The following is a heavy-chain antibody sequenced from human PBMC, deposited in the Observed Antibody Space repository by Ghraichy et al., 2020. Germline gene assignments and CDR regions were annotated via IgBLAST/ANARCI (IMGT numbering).Heavy chain of an antibody. Sequence: SVKVSCKASGFTFPSSAVQWVRLARGQRLEWIGWIVVGSGNTNYAQMFQERVTITRDMSTSTAYMELSSLRSEDTAVYYCAASPTEVTPDYWGQGTLVTVSS. V-gene: IGHV1-58*01. CDR2: IVVGSGNT. CDR1: GFTFPSSA. CDR3: AASPTEVTPDY. J-gene: IGHJ4*02. D-gene: IGHD4-23*01.